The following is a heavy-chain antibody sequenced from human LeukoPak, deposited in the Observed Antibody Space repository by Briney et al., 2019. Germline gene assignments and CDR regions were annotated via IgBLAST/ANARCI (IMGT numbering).Heavy chain of an antibody. D-gene: IGHD4-11*01. V-gene: IGHV1-69*13. Sequence: SVKVSCKASGYTFTRYGISWVRQAPGQGLKWMGGIIPIFGTANYAQKFQGRVTITADESTSTAYMELSSLRSEDTAVYYCARATAYSSWFDPWGQGTLVTVSS. CDR1: GYTFTRYG. CDR3: ARATAYSSWFDP. CDR2: IIPIFGTA. J-gene: IGHJ5*02.